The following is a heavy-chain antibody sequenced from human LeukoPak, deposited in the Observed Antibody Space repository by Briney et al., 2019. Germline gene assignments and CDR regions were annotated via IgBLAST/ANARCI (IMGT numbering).Heavy chain of an antibody. Sequence: SQTLSLTCAISGDSVSSNSAAWNWIRQSPSRGLEWLGRTYYRSKWYNDYAVSVKSRITINPDTYKNQFSLQLNSVTPEDTAVYYCVRSGIAVAGTGFDYWGQGTLVTVSS. J-gene: IGHJ4*02. D-gene: IGHD6-19*01. CDR3: VRSGIAVAGTGFDY. CDR2: TYYRSKWYN. V-gene: IGHV6-1*01. CDR1: GDSVSSNSAA.